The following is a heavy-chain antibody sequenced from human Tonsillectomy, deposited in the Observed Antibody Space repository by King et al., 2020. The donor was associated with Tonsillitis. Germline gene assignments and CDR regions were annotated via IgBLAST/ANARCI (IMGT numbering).Heavy chain of an antibody. D-gene: IGHD3-9*01. CDR1: GFTFSSYA. Sequence: VQLVESGGGLVQPGGSLRLSCAASGFTFSSYAMSWVRQAPGKGLEWVSAISGSGGSTYYADSVKGRFTISRDNSKNTLYLQMNSLRAEDTAVYYCAKDGGAPYYDFLAGYLVYWGQGTLVTVSS. V-gene: IGHV3-23*04. J-gene: IGHJ4*02. CDR3: AKDGGAPYYDFLAGYLVY. CDR2: ISGSGGST.